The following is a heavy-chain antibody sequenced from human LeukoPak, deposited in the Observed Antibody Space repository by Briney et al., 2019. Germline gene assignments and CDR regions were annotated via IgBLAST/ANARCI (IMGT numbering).Heavy chain of an antibody. V-gene: IGHV3-7*05. D-gene: IGHD6-19*01. J-gene: IGHJ4*02. CDR3: ARVRSGWTNYFDY. CDR1: GFTSSSYW. CDR2: INQDGSEK. Sequence: GGSLRLSCTASGFTSSSYWMSWVRQAPGKGLEWVANINQDGSEKHYVDSVKGRFTISRDNAKNSLYLQMNSLRAEDTAVYYCARVRSGWTNYFDYWGPGTLVTVSS.